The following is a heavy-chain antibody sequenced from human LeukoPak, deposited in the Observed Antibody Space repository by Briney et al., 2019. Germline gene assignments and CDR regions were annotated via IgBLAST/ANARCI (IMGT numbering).Heavy chain of an antibody. CDR3: ASWGPLIAHGY. Sequence: GGSLSLSCAVSGFPVSSNHMSWVRQAPGKGLEWVSIISTGGTRYYPDSVKGRFTISRDNSKNTLYLQMNSLGAEDTAVYYCASWGPLIAHGYWGQGTLVTDSS. V-gene: IGHV3-53*01. CDR2: ISTGGTR. CDR1: GFPVSSNH. J-gene: IGHJ4*02. D-gene: IGHD3-16*01.